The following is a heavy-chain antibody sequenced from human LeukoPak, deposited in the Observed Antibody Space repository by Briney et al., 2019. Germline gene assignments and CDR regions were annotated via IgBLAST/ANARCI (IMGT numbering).Heavy chain of an antibody. CDR3: ARTSYSLWYFDL. Sequence: SETLSLTCTVSGYSISSGYYWGWIRQPPGKGLEWIGSIYHSGSTYYNPSLKSRVTISVDTSKNQFSLKLSSVTAADTAMYYCARTSYSLWYFDLWGRGTLVTVSS. D-gene: IGHD1-26*01. V-gene: IGHV4-38-2*02. CDR2: IYHSGST. CDR1: GYSISSGYY. J-gene: IGHJ2*01.